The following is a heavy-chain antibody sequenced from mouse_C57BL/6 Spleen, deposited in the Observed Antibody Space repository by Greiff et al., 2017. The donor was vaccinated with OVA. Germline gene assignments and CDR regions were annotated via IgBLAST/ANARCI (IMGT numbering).Heavy chain of an antibody. V-gene: IGHV5-16*01. Sequence: VKLVESEGGLVQPGSSMKLSCTASGFTFSDYYMALVRQVPDKCLEWVANINYDGSSTYYLDSLKSRFIISRDNAKNILYLQMSSLKSEDTATYYCARMVYQRAMDYWGQGTSVTVSS. D-gene: IGHD2-3*01. CDR3: ARMVYQRAMDY. CDR2: INYDGSST. CDR1: GFTFSDYY. J-gene: IGHJ4*01.